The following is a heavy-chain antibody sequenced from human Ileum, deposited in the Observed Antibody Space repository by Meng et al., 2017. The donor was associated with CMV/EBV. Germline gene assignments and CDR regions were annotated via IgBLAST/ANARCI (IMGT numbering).Heavy chain of an antibody. CDR1: GFTFSSYA. J-gene: IGHJ6*02. V-gene: IGHV3-23*01. CDR2: ISGSGGST. D-gene: IGHD3-9*01. Sequence: GGSLRLSCAASGFTFSSYAMNWVRQAPGKGLGWVSTISGSGGSTYYADPVKGRFTITRDNSKNTLYLQMNSLRAEDTAVYYCAKGGNILTGRFMDVWGQGTMVTVSS. CDR3: AKGGNILTGRFMDV.